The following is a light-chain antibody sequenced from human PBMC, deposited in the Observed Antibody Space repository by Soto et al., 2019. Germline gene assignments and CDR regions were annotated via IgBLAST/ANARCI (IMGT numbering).Light chain of an antibody. Sequence: EIVLTQSPGTLSLSPGERATLSCRASQSVSSNLAWYQQKPGQAPRLLIYDASNMATGIPARFSGSGSGTDFTLTISSLEPEDFAVYYCQQRSNWPPSITFGQGTRLEIK. V-gene: IGKV3-11*01. J-gene: IGKJ5*01. CDR1: QSVSSN. CDR3: QQRSNWPPSIT. CDR2: DAS.